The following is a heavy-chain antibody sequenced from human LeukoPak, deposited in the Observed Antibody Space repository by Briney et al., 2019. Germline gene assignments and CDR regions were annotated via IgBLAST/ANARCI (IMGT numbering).Heavy chain of an antibody. D-gene: IGHD2-2*01. Sequence: ASVKVSCKASGYTFTSYDINWVRQATGQGLEWMGWMNPNSGNTGYAQKFQGRVTITRNTSISTAYMELSSLRSDDTAVYYCARGLDCSSTSCYLPFDPWGQGTLVTVSS. CDR3: ARGLDCSSTSCYLPFDP. J-gene: IGHJ5*02. CDR2: MNPNSGNT. CDR1: GYTFTSYD. V-gene: IGHV1-8*03.